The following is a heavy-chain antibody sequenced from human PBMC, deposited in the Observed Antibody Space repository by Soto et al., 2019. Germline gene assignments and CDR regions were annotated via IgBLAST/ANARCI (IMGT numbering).Heavy chain of an antibody. J-gene: IGHJ4*02. D-gene: IGHD3-22*01. Sequence: QEQLVQSGAEVKKPGSSVKVSCKASGGIFSSYAISWLRQAPGQGLEWMGGIIPIFGTANYAQNFQGRVTITADESTNTAYMDLSSLKSEDTAIYYCARGGSGYVWFNEFWGQGSLVTVSS. V-gene: IGHV1-69*01. CDR2: IIPIFGTA. CDR1: GGIFSSYA. CDR3: ARGGSGYVWFNEF.